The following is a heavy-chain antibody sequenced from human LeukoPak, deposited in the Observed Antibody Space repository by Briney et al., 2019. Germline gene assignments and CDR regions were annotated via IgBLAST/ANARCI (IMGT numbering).Heavy chain of an antibody. CDR1: GYTFTSYD. V-gene: IGHV1-8*01. Sequence: ASVKVSCKXSGYTFTSYDINWVRQATGQGLEWMGWMNPNSGNAGYAQKFQGRVTMTRNTSISTAYMELSSLRSEDTAVYYCARGRGWLPQNDYWGQGTLATVSS. CDR3: ARGRGWLPQNDY. D-gene: IGHD5-24*01. CDR2: MNPNSGNA. J-gene: IGHJ4*02.